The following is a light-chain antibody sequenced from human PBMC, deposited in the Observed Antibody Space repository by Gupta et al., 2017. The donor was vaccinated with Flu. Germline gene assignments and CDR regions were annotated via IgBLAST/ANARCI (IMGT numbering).Light chain of an antibody. CDR1: SSNVGLNF. V-gene: IGLV1-47*01. Sequence: VIMSCSGSSSNVGLNFVYWYQHLPGTAPKLLIYRNNRRSSGVPDRCSASKSGTSASLAISGLRPEDEADYYCAAWDDSLSVWLFGGGTKVTVL. CDR2: RNN. J-gene: IGLJ3*02. CDR3: AAWDDSLSVWL.